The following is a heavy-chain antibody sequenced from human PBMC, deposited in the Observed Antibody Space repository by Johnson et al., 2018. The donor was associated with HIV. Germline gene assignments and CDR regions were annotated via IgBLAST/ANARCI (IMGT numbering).Heavy chain of an antibody. CDR1: GFTVSSNY. CDR3: ARVRTAAGFDAFDI. Sequence: MLLVESGGGVVQPGRSLRLSCAASGFTVSSNYMSWVRQAPGKGLEWVSVIYSGGSTYYADSAKGRFTISRDNSKNTLYLQMNSLRAEDTAVYYCARVRTAAGFDAFDIWGQGTMVTVSS. V-gene: IGHV3-66*01. CDR2: IYSGGST. D-gene: IGHD6-13*01. J-gene: IGHJ3*02.